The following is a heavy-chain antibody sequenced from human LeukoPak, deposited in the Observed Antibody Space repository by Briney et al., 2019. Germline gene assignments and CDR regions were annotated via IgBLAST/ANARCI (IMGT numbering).Heavy chain of an antibody. CDR3: ARGGGYYPIDY. J-gene: IGHJ4*02. CDR2: ISASGGNP. D-gene: IGHD2-15*01. Sequence: GGSLRLSCAASGFIFSNYAMSWVRQAPGKGLEWVSGISASGGNPYYADSVKGRFTISRDTSKNTLYLQVNSLRAEDTAVYYCARGGGYYPIDYWGQGTLVTVSS. V-gene: IGHV3-23*01. CDR1: GFIFSNYA.